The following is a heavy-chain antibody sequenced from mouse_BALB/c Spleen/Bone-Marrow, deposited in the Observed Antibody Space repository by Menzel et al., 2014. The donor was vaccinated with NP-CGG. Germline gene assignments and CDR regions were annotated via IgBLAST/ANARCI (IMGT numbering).Heavy chain of an antibody. CDR2: ISSGSSAI. V-gene: IGHV5-17*02. CDR3: ASDYDYFDY. Sequence: EVKLMESGGGLVQPGGSRKLSCAASGFTFSSFGMHWVRQAPEKGLEWVAYISSGSSAIYYADTVKGRFTISRDSPKNTLFLQMTSLRSEDTAMYYCASDYDYFDYWGQGTTLTVSS. D-gene: IGHD2-4*01. J-gene: IGHJ2*01. CDR1: GFTFSSFG.